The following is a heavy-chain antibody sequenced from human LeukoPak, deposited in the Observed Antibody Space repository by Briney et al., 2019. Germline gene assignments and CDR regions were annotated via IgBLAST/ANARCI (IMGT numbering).Heavy chain of an antibody. CDR2: IYYSGST. V-gene: IGHV4-59*08. Sequence: PSETLSLTCTVSGGSISSYYWSWIRQPPGKGLEWIGYIYYSGSTNYNPSLKSRVTISVDTSKNQFSLKLSSVTAADTAVYYCARLRTYYDILTGYSDDAFDIWGRGTMVTVSS. CDR1: GGSISSYY. CDR3: ARLRTYYDILTGYSDDAFDI. D-gene: IGHD3-9*01. J-gene: IGHJ3*02.